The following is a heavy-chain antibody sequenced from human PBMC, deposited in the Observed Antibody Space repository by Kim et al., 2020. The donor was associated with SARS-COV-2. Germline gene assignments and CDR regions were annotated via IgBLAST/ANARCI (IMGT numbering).Heavy chain of an antibody. V-gene: IGHV3-21*01. D-gene: IGHD4-17*01. J-gene: IGHJ4*02. CDR3: ARDSHGDYENYYFDY. CDR1: GFTFSSYS. CDR2: ISSSSSYI. Sequence: GGSLRLSCAASGFTFSSYSMNWVRQAPGKGLEWVSSISSSSSYIYYADSVKGRFTISRDNAKNSLYLQMNSLRAEDTAVYYCARDSHGDYENYYFDYWGQGTLVTVSS.